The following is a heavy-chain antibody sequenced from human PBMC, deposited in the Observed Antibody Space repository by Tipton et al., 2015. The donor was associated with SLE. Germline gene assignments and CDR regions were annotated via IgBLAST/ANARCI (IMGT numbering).Heavy chain of an antibody. J-gene: IGHJ3*02. D-gene: IGHD1-1*01. CDR2: IYYSGST. Sequence: LRLSCTVSGGSISSYYWSWIRQPPGKGLEWIGYIYYSGSTNYNPSLKSRVTISVDTSKNQFSLKLSSVTAADAAVYYCARDQGTAGAFDIWGQGTMVTVSS. V-gene: IGHV4-59*01. CDR3: ARDQGTAGAFDI. CDR1: GGSISSYY.